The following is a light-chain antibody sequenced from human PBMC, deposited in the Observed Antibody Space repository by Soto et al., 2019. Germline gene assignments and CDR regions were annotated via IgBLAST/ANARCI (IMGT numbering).Light chain of an antibody. J-gene: IGKJ5*01. V-gene: IGKV3-15*01. CDR2: GAS. Sequence: EVVLTQSPATLSVSPGDRATLSCRASQYIGSAVAWYQQKPGQAPRLLILGASTRATGIPARFSGSGSGTEFTLSISSLQSEDFAVYYCKQYKEWPPFTFGQGTRLEIK. CDR3: KQYKEWPPFT. CDR1: QYIGSA.